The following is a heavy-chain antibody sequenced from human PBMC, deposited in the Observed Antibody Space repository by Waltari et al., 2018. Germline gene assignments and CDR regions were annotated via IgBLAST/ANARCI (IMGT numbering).Heavy chain of an antibody. CDR3: ARGWRSPLSP. Sequence: QVQLQESGPGLVKPSETLSLTCSVSGGSMSNYYWSWIRQPPGKGLEWFGYIDHSGNTTYNPSLKSRVTISIATSKNQLSLKLISVTAADTAVYYCARGWRSPLSPWGQGMLVTVSS. CDR1: GGSMSNYY. D-gene: IGHD3-10*01. V-gene: IGHV4-59*08. CDR2: IDHSGNT. J-gene: IGHJ5*02.